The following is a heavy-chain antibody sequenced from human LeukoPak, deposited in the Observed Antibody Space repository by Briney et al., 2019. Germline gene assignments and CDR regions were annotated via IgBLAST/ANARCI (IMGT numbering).Heavy chain of an antibody. J-gene: IGHJ4*02. CDR3: AKEYAAMVSFDY. CDR1: GFTFSSYS. Sequence: PGGSLRLSCAASGFTFSSYSMNWVRQAPGKGLEWVAVISYDASNKYYADSVKGRFTISRDNSKNTLYLQMNSLRADDTAVYYCAKEYAAMVSFDYWGQGTLVTVSS. CDR2: ISYDASNK. V-gene: IGHV3-30*18. D-gene: IGHD5-18*01.